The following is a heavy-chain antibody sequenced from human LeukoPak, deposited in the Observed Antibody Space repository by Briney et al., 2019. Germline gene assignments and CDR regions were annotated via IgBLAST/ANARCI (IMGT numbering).Heavy chain of an antibody. CDR3: ARDQWNCSGGSCWDDHYYYGMDV. D-gene: IGHD2-15*01. V-gene: IGHV3-33*01. Sequence: GGSLRLSCAASGFTFSSYGMHWVRQAPGKGLEWVAVIWYDGSNKYYADSVKGRFTISRDNSKNTLYLQMNSLRAEDTAVYYCARDQWNCSGGSCWDDHYYYGMDVWGQGTTVTVSS. CDR1: GFTFSSYG. CDR2: IWYDGSNK. J-gene: IGHJ6*02.